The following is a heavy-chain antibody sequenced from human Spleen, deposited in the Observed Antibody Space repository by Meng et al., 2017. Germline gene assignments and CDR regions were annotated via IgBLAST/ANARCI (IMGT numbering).Heavy chain of an antibody. Sequence: GESLKISCAASGFTFSSYEMNWVRQAPGKGLEWVSSISSSSSYIYYADSVKGRFTISRDNAKNSLYLQMNSLRAEDTAVYYCAREGWELLTGNWFDPWGQGTLVTVSS. CDR3: AREGWELLTGNWFDP. V-gene: IGHV3-21*01. J-gene: IGHJ5*02. CDR1: GFTFSSYE. CDR2: ISSSSSYI. D-gene: IGHD1-26*01.